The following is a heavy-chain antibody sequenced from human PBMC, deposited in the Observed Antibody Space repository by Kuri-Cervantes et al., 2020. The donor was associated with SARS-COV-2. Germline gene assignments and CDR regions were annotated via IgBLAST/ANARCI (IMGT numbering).Heavy chain of an antibody. D-gene: IGHD2-21*01. V-gene: IGHV1-18*01. Sequence: ASVKVSCKASGYTFTSYGISWVRQAPGQGLEWMGWISAYNGNTNYAQKFQGRVTITTDESTSTAYMELSSPRSEDTAVYYCASGGYSYGWPSMAYCGGDCYSGFVYWGQGTLVTVSS. J-gene: IGHJ4*02. CDR1: GYTFTSYG. CDR2: ISAYNGNT. CDR3: ASGGYSYGWPSMAYCGGDCYSGFVY.